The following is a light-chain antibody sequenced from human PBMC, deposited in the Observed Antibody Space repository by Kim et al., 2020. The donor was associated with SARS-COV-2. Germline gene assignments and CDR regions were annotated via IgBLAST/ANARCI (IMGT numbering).Light chain of an antibody. CDR1: QSVSSS. CDR3: QQYSNWPPGT. CDR2: GAS. V-gene: IGKV3-15*01. J-gene: IGKJ2*01. Sequence: VSPGERAPLSRRANQSVSSSLAWYQQKPGPAPGLLNYGASNRATGIPARFSGSGSGTEFTLTISNLQSEDIAVYYCQQYSNWPPGTFGQGTRLE.